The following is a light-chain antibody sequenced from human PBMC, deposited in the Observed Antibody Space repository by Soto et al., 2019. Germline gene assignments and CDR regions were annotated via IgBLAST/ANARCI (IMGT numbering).Light chain of an antibody. J-gene: IGKJ3*01. CDR2: GAS. CDR3: QQYNSWPFT. Sequence: EIVMTQSPATLSVSPGERATLSCRASQSISSNLAWYQQKPGQAPRLLIYGASTRATGIPATFSGSGSGTEFPLTISSLQSEDCAVYYCQQYNSWPFTFGPGTKVDIK. CDR1: QSISSN. V-gene: IGKV3-15*01.